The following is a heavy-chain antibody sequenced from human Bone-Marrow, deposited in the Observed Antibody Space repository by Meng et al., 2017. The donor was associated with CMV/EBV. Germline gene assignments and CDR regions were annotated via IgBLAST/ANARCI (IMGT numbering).Heavy chain of an antibody. CDR3: ARGLVRRRNWFDP. V-gene: IGHV1-8*02. CDR1: GGTFSSYA. J-gene: IGHJ5*02. CDR2: MNPNSGNT. Sequence: ASVKVSCKASGGTFSSYAINWVRQATGQGLEWMGWMNPNSGNTGYAQKFQGRVTMTRNTSISTAYMELSSLRSEDTAVYYCARGLVRRRNWFDPWGQGTLVTVSS. D-gene: IGHD6-6*01.